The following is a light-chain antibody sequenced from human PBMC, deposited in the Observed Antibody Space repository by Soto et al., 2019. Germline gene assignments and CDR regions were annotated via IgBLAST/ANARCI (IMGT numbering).Light chain of an antibody. CDR2: ANN. V-gene: IGLV1-51*01. Sequence: QSVLTQPPSVSAAPGQKVTISCSGSTSNIGNNYVSWYQQLPGTAPKLLIYANNKRPSGIPDRFSGSKSGTSATLGITGLQTGDEADYYCGTWDSGLSAVVFGGGTKVTVL. CDR3: GTWDSGLSAVV. CDR1: TSNIGNNY. J-gene: IGLJ3*02.